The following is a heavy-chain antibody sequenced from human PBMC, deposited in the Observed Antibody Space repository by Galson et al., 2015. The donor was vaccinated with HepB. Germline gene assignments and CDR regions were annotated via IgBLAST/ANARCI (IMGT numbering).Heavy chain of an antibody. CDR1: GFTFSSYA. CDR2: ISYDGSNK. D-gene: IGHD3-10*01. J-gene: IGHJ4*02. Sequence: SLRLSCAASGFTFSSYAMHWVRQAPGKGLEWVAVISYDGSNKYYADSVKDRFTISRDNSKNTLYLQMNSLRAEDTAVYYCARDRVVRGVMMTMPDYWGQGTLVTVSS. CDR3: ARDRVVRGVMMTMPDY. V-gene: IGHV3-30*04.